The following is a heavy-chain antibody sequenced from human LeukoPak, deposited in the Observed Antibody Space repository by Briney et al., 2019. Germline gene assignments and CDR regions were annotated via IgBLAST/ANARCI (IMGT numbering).Heavy chain of an antibody. D-gene: IGHD3-3*01. V-gene: IGHV3-21*04. CDR1: GFTFSSYS. CDR2: ISSSSSNI. Sequence: PGGSLRLSCAASGFTFSSYSMNWVRQAPGKGLEWVSSISSSSSNIYYADSVKGRFTISRDNAKNSLYLQMNGLRAEDTAVYYCARQVVSGVLRFLEWSGSYYFDYWGQGTLVTVSS. CDR3: ARQVVSGVLRFLEWSGSYYFDY. J-gene: IGHJ4*02.